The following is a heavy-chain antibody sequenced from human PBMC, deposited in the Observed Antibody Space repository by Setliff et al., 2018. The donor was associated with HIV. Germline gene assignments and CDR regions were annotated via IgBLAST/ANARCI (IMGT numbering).Heavy chain of an antibody. CDR3: ARPNFSDYYFDY. J-gene: IGHJ4*02. Sequence: SETLSLTCTVSGGSMNIHYWSWIRQPPGKGLEWIGSIYYSGSTNYNPSLKSRVTISVDTSKNQFSLKLSSVTAADTAVYYCARPNFSDYYFDYWGQGTLVTVSS. CDR1: GGSMNIHY. V-gene: IGHV4-59*11. D-gene: IGHD2-21*02. CDR2: IYYSGST.